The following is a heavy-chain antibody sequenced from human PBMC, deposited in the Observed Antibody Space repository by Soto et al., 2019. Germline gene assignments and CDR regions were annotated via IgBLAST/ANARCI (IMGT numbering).Heavy chain of an antibody. J-gene: IGHJ6*02. V-gene: IGHV4-59*08. D-gene: IGHD5-12*01. CDR2: IYYSGST. Sequence: SETLSLTCTVSGGSISSYYWSWIRQPPGKGLEWIGYIYYSGSTNYNPSLKSRVTISVDTSKNHFSLKLSSVTAADTAVYYCARHVAWRGLLYYYYGMDVWGQGTTVTVSS. CDR1: GGSISSYY. CDR3: ARHVAWRGLLYYYYGMDV.